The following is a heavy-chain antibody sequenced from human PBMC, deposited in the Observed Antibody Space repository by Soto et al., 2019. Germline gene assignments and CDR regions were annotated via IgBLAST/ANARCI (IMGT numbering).Heavy chain of an antibody. CDR3: ARGRGAVADYFDF. Sequence: GSLRLSCAVSGFTFSDYYMTWIRQAPGKGLEWVSYISSSTSHTNYADSVKGRFTISRDNAKNSLFLQMNSLRAEDTAVYYCARGRGAVADYFDFWGKGTLVTVSS. V-gene: IGHV3-11*05. CDR2: ISSSTSHT. CDR1: GFTFSDYY. J-gene: IGHJ4*02. D-gene: IGHD6-19*01.